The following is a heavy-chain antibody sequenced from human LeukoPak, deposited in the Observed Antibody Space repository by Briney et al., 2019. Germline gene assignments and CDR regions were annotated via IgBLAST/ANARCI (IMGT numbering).Heavy chain of an antibody. J-gene: IGHJ6*02. V-gene: IGHV4-34*01. Sequence: SETLSLTCAVYGGSFSGYYWSWIRQPPGKGLEWIGEINHSGSPNYNPSLKSRVTLSVDTSQNQFSLKVSSVTAADTAVYHCARAGHYFGGDRSQRYGMDVWGRGTTVTVSS. CDR2: INHSGSP. D-gene: IGHD2-21*02. CDR3: ARAGHYFGGDRSQRYGMDV. CDR1: GGSFSGYY.